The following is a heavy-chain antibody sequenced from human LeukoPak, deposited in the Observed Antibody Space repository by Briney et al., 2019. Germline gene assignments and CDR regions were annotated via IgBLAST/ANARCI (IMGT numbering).Heavy chain of an antibody. V-gene: IGHV3-30*01. Sequence: PGRFLRLSCAASGFTFSSYAMHWVRQAPGKGLEWVAVISYDGSNKYYADSVKGRFTISRDNSKNTLYLQMNSLRAEDTAVYYCARSRGYSYGPDYWGQGTLVTVSS. CDR1: GFTFSSYA. CDR2: ISYDGSNK. CDR3: ARSRGYSYGPDY. J-gene: IGHJ4*02. D-gene: IGHD5-18*01.